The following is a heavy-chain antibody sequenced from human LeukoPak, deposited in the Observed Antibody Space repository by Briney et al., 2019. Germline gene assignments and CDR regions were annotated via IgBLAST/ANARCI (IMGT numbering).Heavy chain of an antibody. J-gene: IGHJ4*02. CDR2: IKQDGSEK. Sequence: GGSLRLSCAASGFTFSSYWMSWVRQAPGKGLEWVANIKQDGSEKYYVDSVKGRFTISRDNAKNSLYLQMNSLRAEDTAVYYCAREHYDFWSGYSRDYFDYWGRGTLVTVSS. CDR3: AREHYDFWSGYSRDYFDY. CDR1: GFTFSSYW. D-gene: IGHD3-3*01. V-gene: IGHV3-7*03.